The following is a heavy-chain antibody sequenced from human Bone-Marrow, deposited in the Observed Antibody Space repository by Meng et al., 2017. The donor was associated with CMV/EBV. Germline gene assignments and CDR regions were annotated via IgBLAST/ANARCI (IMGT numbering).Heavy chain of an antibody. CDR2: ISYDGSNK. CDR1: GFTFSSYA. V-gene: IGHV3-30*04. J-gene: IGHJ4*02. CDR3: AKWSSSIEGGGNFDY. D-gene: IGHD3-16*01. Sequence: GGSLRLSCAASGFTFSSYAMHWVRQAPGKGLEWVAVISYDGSNKYYADSVKGRFTISRDNSKNTLYLQMNSLRAEDTAVYYCAKWSSSIEGGGNFDYWGQGTLVTVSS.